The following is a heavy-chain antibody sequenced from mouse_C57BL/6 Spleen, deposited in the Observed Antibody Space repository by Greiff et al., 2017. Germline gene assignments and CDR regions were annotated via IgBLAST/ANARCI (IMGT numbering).Heavy chain of an antibody. CDR2: ILPGSGST. CDR1: GYTFTGYW. Sequence: QVQLKESGAELMKPGASVKLSCKATGYTFTGYWIEWVKQRPGHGLEWIGEILPGSGSTNYNEKFKGKATLTADTSSNTAYMQLSSLTTEDSAIYYCARDYDGCPAWFAYWGQGTLVTVSA. D-gene: IGHD2-3*01. V-gene: IGHV1-9*01. CDR3: ARDYDGCPAWFAY. J-gene: IGHJ3*01.